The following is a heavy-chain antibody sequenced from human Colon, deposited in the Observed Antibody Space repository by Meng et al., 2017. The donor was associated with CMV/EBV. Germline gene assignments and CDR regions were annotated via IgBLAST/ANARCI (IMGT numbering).Heavy chain of an antibody. CDR2: INHGGTA. CDR1: GDSISNTDYY. Sequence: SETLSLTCSVSGDSISNTDYYWGWIRQSPGKGLEWIGSINHGGTAFYNPSLKSPVTISVDTSKNQFSLKVMSVTAADTAVYYCAREGVTVTTPFECWGQGTLVTVSS. CDR3: AREGVTVTTPFEC. J-gene: IGHJ4*02. D-gene: IGHD4-17*01. V-gene: IGHV4-39*07.